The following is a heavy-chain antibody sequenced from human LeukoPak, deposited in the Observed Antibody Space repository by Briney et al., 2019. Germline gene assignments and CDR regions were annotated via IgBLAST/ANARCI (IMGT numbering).Heavy chain of an antibody. CDR1: GYTFSNYW. Sequence: GESLKISCKASGYTFSNYWTGWVRQTPGKGLEWMGVIYPGDSRTRYNPSFEGQVTISADKSITTAYLQWSSLKASDTAMYYCACREFYSPWPGPWGQGTLVTVSS. CDR2: IYPGDSRT. D-gene: IGHD5-18*01. V-gene: IGHV5-51*01. CDR3: ACREFYSPWPGP. J-gene: IGHJ5*02.